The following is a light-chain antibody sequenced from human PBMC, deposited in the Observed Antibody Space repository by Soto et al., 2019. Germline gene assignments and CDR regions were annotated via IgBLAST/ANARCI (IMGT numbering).Light chain of an antibody. CDR2: GTS. J-gene: IGKJ1*01. CDR1: QSVTSTF. CDR3: QQYGDSVWT. V-gene: IGKV3-20*01. Sequence: EIVFTQSPGTLPLSPGERATLSCRASQSVTSTFLAWYQQKPGQAPGLLIYGTSSRATGVPDRFSGSGSGTDFTLTISRLEPEDFAVYYCQQYGDSVWTFGQGTKVDIK.